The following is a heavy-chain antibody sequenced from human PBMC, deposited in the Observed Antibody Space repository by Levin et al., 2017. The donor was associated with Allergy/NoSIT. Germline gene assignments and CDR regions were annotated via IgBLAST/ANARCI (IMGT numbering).Heavy chain of an antibody. Sequence: SETLSLTCAVYGGSFSGYYWSWIRQPPGKGLEWIGEINHSGSTNYNPSLKSRVTISVDTSKNQFSLKLSSVTAADTAVYYCARGRKGHYDFWSGQSPPNKNYGMDVWGQGTTVTVSS. J-gene: IGHJ6*02. CDR1: GGSFSGYY. V-gene: IGHV4-34*01. CDR2: INHSGST. D-gene: IGHD3-3*01. CDR3: ARGRKGHYDFWSGQSPPNKNYGMDV.